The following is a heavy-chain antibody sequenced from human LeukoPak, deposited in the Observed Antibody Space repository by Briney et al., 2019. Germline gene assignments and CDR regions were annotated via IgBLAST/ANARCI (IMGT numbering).Heavy chain of an antibody. J-gene: IGHJ4*02. CDR1: GYSFTNYY. CDR2: INPSATSA. CDR3: AKEKQNTANFDY. Sequence: ASVKVSCKASGYSFTNYYTHWVRQAPGQGLEWMGVINPSATSATYTQKFQGRVTMTGDTSTTTVYMELSSLTSDDTAVYYCAKEKQNTANFDYWGQRTLVTVSS. D-gene: IGHD2/OR15-2a*01. V-gene: IGHV1-46*01.